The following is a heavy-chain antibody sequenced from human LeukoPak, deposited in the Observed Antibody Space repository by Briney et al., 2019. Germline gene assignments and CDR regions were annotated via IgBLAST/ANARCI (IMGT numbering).Heavy chain of an antibody. Sequence: GGSLRLSCAASGFTFSSYEMNWVRQAPGKGLEWVSYISSSGSTIYYADSVKGRFTISRDNAKNSLYLQMNSLRAEDTAVYYCARSAPVVPAAIHFDYWGQGTLVTVSS. D-gene: IGHD2-2*01. V-gene: IGHV3-48*03. J-gene: IGHJ4*02. CDR1: GFTFSSYE. CDR2: ISSSGSTI. CDR3: ARSAPVVPAAIHFDY.